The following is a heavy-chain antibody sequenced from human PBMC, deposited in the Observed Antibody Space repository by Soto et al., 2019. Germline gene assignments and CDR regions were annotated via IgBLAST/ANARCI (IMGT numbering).Heavy chain of an antibody. D-gene: IGHD1-1*01. V-gene: IGHV3-23*01. J-gene: IGHJ4*02. Sequence: SLRLSCAASGFTISSNAMHWVRQAPGKGLEWVSGISDRGDTTHYADSVKGRFTISRDTSKNTLYLQLNTLRADDTAVYYCAKDKPGTTSFDYWGQGTLVTVSS. CDR3: AKDKPGTTSFDY. CDR2: ISDRGDTT. CDR1: GFTISSNA.